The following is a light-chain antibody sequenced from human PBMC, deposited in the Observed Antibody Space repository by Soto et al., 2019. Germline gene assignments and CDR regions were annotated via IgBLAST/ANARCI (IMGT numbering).Light chain of an antibody. CDR3: QQHNSYSQA. Sequence: DIQITHSPSTLSASVGDRVTITCRASQSISSWLAWYQQKLGRAPRLLIYDASSLESGVPSRFSGSGYGTEFTLTISSLQPDDFATYYCQQHNSYSQAFGQGTKVDIK. V-gene: IGKV1-5*01. CDR1: QSISSW. J-gene: IGKJ1*01. CDR2: DAS.